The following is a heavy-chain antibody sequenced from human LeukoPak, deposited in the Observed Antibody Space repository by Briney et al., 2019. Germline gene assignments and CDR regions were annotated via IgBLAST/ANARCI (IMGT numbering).Heavy chain of an antibody. Sequence: SETLSLTCTVSGGSISSYYWSWIRQPPGKGLEWIGYIYYSGSTNYNPSLKSRVTISVDTSKNQFSLKLSSVTAADTAVYYCARVGGWERGFVSGNAFDIWGQGTMVTVSS. J-gene: IGHJ3*02. V-gene: IGHV4-59*01. D-gene: IGHD3-16*01. CDR2: IYYSGST. CDR1: GGSISSYY. CDR3: ARVGGWERGFVSGNAFDI.